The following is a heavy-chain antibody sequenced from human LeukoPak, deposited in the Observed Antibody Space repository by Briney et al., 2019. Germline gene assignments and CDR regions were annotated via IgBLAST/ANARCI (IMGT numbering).Heavy chain of an antibody. D-gene: IGHD3-10*01. V-gene: IGHV3-48*03. CDR2: ISSSGSTI. J-gene: IGHJ4*02. Sequence: PGGSLRLSCAASGFTFSSYEMNWVRQASGKGLEWVSYISSSGSTIYYADSVKGRFTISRDNAKNSLYLQMNSLRAEDTAVYYCARRAVVRGKDYWGQGTLVTVSS. CDR1: GFTFSSYE. CDR3: ARRAVVRGKDY.